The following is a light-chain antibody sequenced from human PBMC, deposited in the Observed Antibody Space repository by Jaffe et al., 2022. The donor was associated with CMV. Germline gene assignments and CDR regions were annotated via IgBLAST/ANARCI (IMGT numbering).Light chain of an antibody. CDR2: AAS. V-gene: IGKV1-39*01. CDR1: QSISTY. Sequence: DIQMSQSPSSLSASVGDRVTITCRASQSISTYLHWYQQKPGKAPKLLIYAASTLQSGVPSRFSGSGSGTDFTLTISSLQTEDFATYYCQQSFDIPPLTFGGGTKVEIK. J-gene: IGKJ4*01. CDR3: QQSFDIPPLT.